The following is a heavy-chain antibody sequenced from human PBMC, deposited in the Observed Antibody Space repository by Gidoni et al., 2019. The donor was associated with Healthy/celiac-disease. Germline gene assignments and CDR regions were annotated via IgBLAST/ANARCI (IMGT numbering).Heavy chain of an antibody. Sequence: HVTLKESGPVLVKPTETLTLTCTVSVFSLSNARMGVSWIRQPPGKALEWLAHIFSTDEKSYSTSLKSRLTISKDTSKSQVVLTMTNMDPVDTATYYCARFSYSSSWYGDSYFDLWGRGTLVTVSS. CDR1: VFSLSNARMG. J-gene: IGHJ2*01. D-gene: IGHD6-13*01. V-gene: IGHV2-26*01. CDR2: IFSTDEK. CDR3: ARFSYSSSWYGDSYFDL.